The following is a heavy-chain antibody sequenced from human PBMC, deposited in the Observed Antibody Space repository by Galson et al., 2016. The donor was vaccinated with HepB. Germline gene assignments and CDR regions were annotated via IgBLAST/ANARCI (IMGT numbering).Heavy chain of an antibody. V-gene: IGHV4-39*07. CDR1: GGSISSSSYY. CDR2: IYNTGGT. D-gene: IGHD2-2*01. CDR3: ARGSYCSGTSCQAGVPMDAFDI. J-gene: IGHJ3*02. Sequence: SETLSLTCTVSGGSISSSSYYWGWIRQPPGKGPQWIGSIYNTGGTYYDPTLKSRGTISVDTSKNQLSLKLSSVTAADTALYYCARGSYCSGTSCQAGVPMDAFDIWGQGTMVTVS.